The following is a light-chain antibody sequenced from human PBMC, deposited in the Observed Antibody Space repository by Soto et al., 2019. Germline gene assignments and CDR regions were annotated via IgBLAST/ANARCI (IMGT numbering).Light chain of an antibody. V-gene: IGLV2-14*03. CDR1: SSDVGGYNY. J-gene: IGLJ2*01. Sequence: SALTQPASVSGSPGQSITISCTGTSSDVGGYNYVSWYQQHPDKAPKLIIYDVSNRPSGVSNRFSGSKSGNTASLTISGLQAEDEADYYCSSYTSSTTGVVFGGGTKLTVL. CDR2: DVS. CDR3: SSYTSSTTGVV.